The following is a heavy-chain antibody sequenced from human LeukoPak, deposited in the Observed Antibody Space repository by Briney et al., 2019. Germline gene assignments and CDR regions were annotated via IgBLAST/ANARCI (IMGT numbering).Heavy chain of an antibody. V-gene: IGHV3-21*04. CDR3: AKDLTDIVVVNGTI. CDR1: GFTFSSYS. Sequence: GGSLRLSCAASGFTFSSYSMNWVRQAPGKGLEWVSSISSSSSYIYYADSVKGRFTISRDNSKNTLYLQMNSLRAEDTAVYYCAKDLTDIVVVNGTIWGQGTMVTVSS. CDR2: ISSSSSYI. D-gene: IGHD3-22*01. J-gene: IGHJ3*02.